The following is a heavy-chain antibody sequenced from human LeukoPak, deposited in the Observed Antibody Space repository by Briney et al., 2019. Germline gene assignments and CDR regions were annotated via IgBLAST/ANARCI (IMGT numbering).Heavy chain of an antibody. J-gene: IGHJ4*02. V-gene: IGHV3-23*01. CDR3: AKPYSSGWSPFDY. D-gene: IGHD6-19*01. CDR1: GFTFSSYS. CDR2: ISGSGGST. Sequence: GGSLRLSCAASGFTFSSYSMNWVRQAPGKGLEWVSAISGSGGSTYYADSVKGRFTISRDNSKNTLYLQMNSLRAEDTAVYYCAKPYSSGWSPFDYWGQGTLVTVSS.